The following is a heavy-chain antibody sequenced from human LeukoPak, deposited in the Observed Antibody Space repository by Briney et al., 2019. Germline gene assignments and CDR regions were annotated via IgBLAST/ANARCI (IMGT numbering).Heavy chain of an antibody. V-gene: IGHV3-23*01. D-gene: IGHD5-18*01. J-gene: IGHJ4*02. CDR3: AKAGSYSYGYFDY. CDR2: ISGSGGST. Sequence: GGSLRLSCAASGFTFSSYAMSWVRQAPGKGLEWVSAISGSGGSTYYADSVKGRFTISRDKSKNTLYLQMNSLRAEDTAVYNCAKAGSYSYGYFDYWGQGTLVTVSS. CDR1: GFTFSSYA.